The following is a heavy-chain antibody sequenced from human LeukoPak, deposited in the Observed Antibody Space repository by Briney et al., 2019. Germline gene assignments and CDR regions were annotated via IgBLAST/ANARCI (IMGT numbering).Heavy chain of an antibody. CDR2: ISGSGGST. Sequence: PGGSLRLSCAASGFTFSSYAMSWVRQAPGKGLEWVSAISGSGGSTYYADSVKGRFTIPRDNSKNTLYLQMNSLRAEDTAVYYCAKVKNYGGNYYYYGMDVWGQGTTVTVSS. CDR3: AKVKNYGGNYYYYGMDV. CDR1: GFTFSSYA. J-gene: IGHJ6*02. V-gene: IGHV3-23*01. D-gene: IGHD1-7*01.